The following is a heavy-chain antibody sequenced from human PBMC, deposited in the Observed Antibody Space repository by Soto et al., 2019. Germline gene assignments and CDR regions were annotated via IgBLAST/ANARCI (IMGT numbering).Heavy chain of an antibody. J-gene: IGHJ5*02. Sequence: AETLSLTCTVSGGSISSYYWSCVRQPPGKGLEWIGYIYYSGSTNYNPSLKSRVTISVDTSKNQFSLKLSSVTAADTAVYYCARGRIAAWFDPWGQGTLVTVSS. CDR2: IYYSGST. D-gene: IGHD6-13*01. V-gene: IGHV4-59*01. CDR1: GGSISSYY. CDR3: ARGRIAAWFDP.